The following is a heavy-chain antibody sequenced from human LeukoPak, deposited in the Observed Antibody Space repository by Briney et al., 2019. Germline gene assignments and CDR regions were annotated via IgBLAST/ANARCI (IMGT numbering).Heavy chain of an antibody. Sequence: SQTLSLTCAISGDRVSSNSVTWNWIRQSPSRGLEWLGRTYYRSTWYNDCAVSVRGRITVNPDTSKNQFSLHLNSVTPEDTAVYYCARRLTQYDCFDPWGQGILVTVSS. CDR3: ARRLTQYDCFDP. J-gene: IGHJ5*02. D-gene: IGHD2-2*01. V-gene: IGHV6-1*01. CDR1: GDRVSSNSVT. CDR2: TYYRSTWYN.